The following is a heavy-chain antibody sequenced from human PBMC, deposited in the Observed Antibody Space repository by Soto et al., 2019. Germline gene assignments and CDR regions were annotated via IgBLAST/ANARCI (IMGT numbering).Heavy chain of an antibody. D-gene: IGHD2-15*01. CDR3: SGCSGGACHKNYGMDV. J-gene: IGHJ6*02. V-gene: IGHV3-21*01. CDR2: ISPSTSHI. CDR1: GFTFSSCT. Sequence: EVHLVESGGGLVKPGGSLRLSCAVSGFTFSSCTMNWVRQAPGKGLEWVSSISPSTSHIYYADSVKGRFTISRDNAKNSLFLQMNSLTAEYTAVYYCSGCSGGACHKNYGMDVWGQGTTVTVSS.